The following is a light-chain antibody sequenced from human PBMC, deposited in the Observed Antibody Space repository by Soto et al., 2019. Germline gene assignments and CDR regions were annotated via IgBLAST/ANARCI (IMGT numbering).Light chain of an antibody. CDR3: LLFYSGPRV. CDR1: TGAVTSGHY. CDR2: DTN. Sequence: QAVVTQEPSLTVSPGGTVTLTCDSSTGAVTSGHYPYWFQQKPGQAPRTLIYDTNNKHSWTPARFSGSLLGGNAALTLSGAQPEDEAEYYCLLFYSGPRVFGGGTKLTVL. J-gene: IGLJ3*02. V-gene: IGLV7-46*01.